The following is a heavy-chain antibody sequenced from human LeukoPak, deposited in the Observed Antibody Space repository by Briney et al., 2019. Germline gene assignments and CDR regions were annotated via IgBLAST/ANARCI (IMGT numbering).Heavy chain of an antibody. J-gene: IGHJ4*02. CDR3: ARDPSCSGGTCRDGYFDY. D-gene: IGHD2-15*01. Sequence: PGGSLRLSCAASESTFSSYWMSWFRQAPGKGLEWVANIKQDGSEKYHMDSVKGRFTISRDNAKNSLYLQMHSLRAEDTAMYYCARDPSCSGGTCRDGYFDYWGQGILVTVSS. V-gene: IGHV3-7*01. CDR1: ESTFSSYW. CDR2: IKQDGSEK.